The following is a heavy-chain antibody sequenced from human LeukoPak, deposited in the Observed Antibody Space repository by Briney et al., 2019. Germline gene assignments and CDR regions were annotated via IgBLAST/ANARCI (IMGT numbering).Heavy chain of an antibody. CDR2: IYYSGST. V-gene: IGHV4-59*01. CDR3: AGGTLSIAAYWLDP. D-gene: IGHD6-6*01. Sequence: SETLSLTCAVYGGSFSGYYWSWIRQPAGKGLEWIGYIYYSGSTNYNPSLKSRVTISVDTSKNQFSLKLSSVTAADTAVYYCAGGTLSIAAYWLDPWGQGTLVTVSS. CDR1: GGSFSGYY. J-gene: IGHJ5*02.